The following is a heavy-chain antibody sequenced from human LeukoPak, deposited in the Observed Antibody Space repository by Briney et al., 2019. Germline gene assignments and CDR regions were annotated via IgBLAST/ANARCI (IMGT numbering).Heavy chain of an antibody. CDR3: ARSLYYYGSGSY. J-gene: IGHJ4*02. D-gene: IGHD3-10*01. Sequence: KVSCKASGYTFTSYGISWVRQAPGQGLEWMGWISAYNGNTNYAQKLQGRVTMTTDTSTSTAYMELRSLRSGDTAVYYCARSLYYYGSGSYWGQGTLVTVSS. CDR2: ISAYNGNT. V-gene: IGHV1-18*01. CDR1: GYTFTSYG.